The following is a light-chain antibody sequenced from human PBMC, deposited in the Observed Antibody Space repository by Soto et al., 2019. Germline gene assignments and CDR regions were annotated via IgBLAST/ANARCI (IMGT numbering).Light chain of an antibody. CDR3: QQYGDSPLT. CDR2: AAS. CDR1: QSVTVNS. J-gene: IGKJ3*01. Sequence: EILLTQSPSTLSLSPGEGVTLSCRASQSVTVNSLAWYQQKPGQAPRLLIYAASTRAAAVPDRFTGSGSGTDFALTISRLEPEDLGVYYCQQYGDSPLTSGPGTKVDIK. V-gene: IGKV3-20*01.